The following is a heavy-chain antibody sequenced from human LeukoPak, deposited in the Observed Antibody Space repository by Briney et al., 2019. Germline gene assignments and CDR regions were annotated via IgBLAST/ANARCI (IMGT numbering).Heavy chain of an antibody. V-gene: IGHV3-30*18. J-gene: IGHJ4*02. CDR1: GFTFSSYG. CDR2: ISYDGSNK. Sequence: PGGSLRLSCAASGFTFSSYGMHWVRQAPGKGLEWVAVISYDGSNKYYADSVKGRFTISRDNSKDTLYLQMNSLRAEDTAVYYCAKLISPYDHWGQGTRVFVSS. CDR3: AKLISPYDH.